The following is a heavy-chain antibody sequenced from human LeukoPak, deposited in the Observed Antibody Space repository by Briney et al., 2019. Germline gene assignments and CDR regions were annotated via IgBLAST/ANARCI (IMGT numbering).Heavy chain of an antibody. V-gene: IGHV3-30-3*01. CDR3: ARGIAAAGTAGSNY. Sequence: SCKASGGTFSSYAISWVRQAPGKGLEWVAVISYDGSNKYYADSVKGRFTISRDNSKNTLYLQMNSLRAEDTAVYYCARGIAAAGTAGSNYWGQGTLVTVSS. D-gene: IGHD6-13*01. CDR2: ISYDGSNK. J-gene: IGHJ4*02. CDR1: GGTFSSYA.